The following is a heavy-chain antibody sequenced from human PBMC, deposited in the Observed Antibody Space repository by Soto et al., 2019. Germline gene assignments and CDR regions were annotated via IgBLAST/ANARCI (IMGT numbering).Heavy chain of an antibody. J-gene: IGHJ5*02. CDR1: GGSISSYY. Sequence: ETLSLTCTVSGGSISSYYWSWIRQPPGKGLEWIGYIYYSGSTNYNPSLKSRVTISVDTSKNQFSLKLSSVTAADTAVYYCARDRSGNSRYNWFDPWGQGTLVTVSS. CDR2: IYYSGST. CDR3: ARDRSGNSRYNWFDP. V-gene: IGHV4-59*01.